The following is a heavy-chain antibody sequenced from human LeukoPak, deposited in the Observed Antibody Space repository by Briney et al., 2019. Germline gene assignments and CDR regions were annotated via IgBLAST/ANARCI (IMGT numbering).Heavy chain of an antibody. CDR2: ISSTSGTI. V-gene: IGHV3-48*02. CDR3: XXXXXXXWLFRKSFDY. Sequence: PGGSLRLSCAASGFTFSSYSMTWVRQAPGKGLEWLSYISSTSGTIYYADSVKGRFTISRDNAKNSLFLQMNSLRDEDTAVYYXXXXXXXXWLFRKSFDYWGQGTLVTVSS. D-gene: IGHD6-19*01. CDR1: GFTFSSYS. J-gene: IGHJ4*02.